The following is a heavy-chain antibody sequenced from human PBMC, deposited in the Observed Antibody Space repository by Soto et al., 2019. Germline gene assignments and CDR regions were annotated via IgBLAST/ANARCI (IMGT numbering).Heavy chain of an antibody. J-gene: IGHJ3*02. V-gene: IGHV3-64*01. CDR3: ARDYCSGGSCYAFDI. Sequence: PGGSLRLSCAASGFTFSSYAMHWVRQAPGKGLEYVSAISSNGGSTYYANSVKGRFTISRDNSKNTLYLQMGSLRAEDMAVYYCARDYCSGGSCYAFDIWGQGTMVT. CDR1: GFTFSSYA. CDR2: ISSNGGST. D-gene: IGHD2-15*01.